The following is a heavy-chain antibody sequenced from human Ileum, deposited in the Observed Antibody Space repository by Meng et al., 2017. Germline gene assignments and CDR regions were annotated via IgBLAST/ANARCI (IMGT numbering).Heavy chain of an antibody. CDR2: SYHSGRT. CDR3: ATSGDNSGFYLGY. V-gene: IGHV4-4*02. Sequence: LEEAGHGLGKASATLSLTCSRSGVSISTYIGGTLVGQSPAKGLEWIGESYHSGRTNYNPSLTSRVTMSVDKSKKQISLNLSSVTAADTAVYYSATSGDNSGFYLGYWGPGILVTVSS. D-gene: IGHD3-22*01. J-gene: IGHJ4*02. CDR1: GVSISTYIG.